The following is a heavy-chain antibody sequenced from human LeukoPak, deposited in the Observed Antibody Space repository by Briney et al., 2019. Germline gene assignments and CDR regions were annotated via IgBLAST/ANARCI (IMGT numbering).Heavy chain of an antibody. CDR1: GFTFSSYA. CDR3: ARDGRDDFWSGYPIYSFDY. Sequence: TGGSLRLSCAASGFTFSSYAMHWVRQAPGKGLEWVAVISYDGSNKYYADSVKGRFTISRDNSKNTLYLQMNSLRAEDTAAYYCARDGRDDFWSGYPIYSFDYWGQGTLVTVSS. J-gene: IGHJ4*02. D-gene: IGHD3-3*01. CDR2: ISYDGSNK. V-gene: IGHV3-30-3*01.